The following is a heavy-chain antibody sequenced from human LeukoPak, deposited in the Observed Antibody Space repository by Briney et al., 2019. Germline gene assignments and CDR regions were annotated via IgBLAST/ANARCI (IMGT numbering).Heavy chain of an antibody. CDR1: TFTFSTYW. J-gene: IGHJ4*02. Sequence: PGGSLRPSCEASTFTFSTYWMHWVRQVPGKGLVWVSYINGDGSSSNYADSVKGRLTISRDNAKNTLYLQMNSLRAEDTAVYYCATGSGTYYDSWGQGTLVTVSS. CDR2: INGDGSSS. V-gene: IGHV3-74*01. D-gene: IGHD3-10*01. CDR3: ATGSGTYYDS.